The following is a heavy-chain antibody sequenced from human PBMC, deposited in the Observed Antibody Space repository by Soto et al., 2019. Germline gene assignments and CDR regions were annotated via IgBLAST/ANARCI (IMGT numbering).Heavy chain of an antibody. J-gene: IGHJ4*02. CDR1: GFTFSGSA. D-gene: IGHD6-19*01. Sequence: EVHLVESGGGLVQPGGSLKLSCAASGFTFSGSAMHWVRQASGKGLEWVGRIRSKANSYETAYAASVKGRFTISRDDSKNAAYLQMNGLKAEDTAVYYCTRRPPSGGWPDHFDYWGQGTLVTVSS. CDR2: IRSKANSYET. V-gene: IGHV3-73*02. CDR3: TRRPPSGGWPDHFDY.